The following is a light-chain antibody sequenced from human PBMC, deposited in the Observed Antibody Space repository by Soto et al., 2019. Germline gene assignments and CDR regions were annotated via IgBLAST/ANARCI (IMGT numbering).Light chain of an antibody. Sequence: QSVLAQPPSVAGAPGQTVTISCSGDSSNIGAGYDVHWYQQVPGTAPKLLIYGTDNRPSGVPDRFSGSKSGASASLAITGLHIEDEADYFCQSYDYRPGASPYVFGTGTKVTVL. CDR1: SSNIGAGYD. J-gene: IGLJ1*01. V-gene: IGLV1-40*01. CDR3: QSYDYRPGASPYV. CDR2: GTD.